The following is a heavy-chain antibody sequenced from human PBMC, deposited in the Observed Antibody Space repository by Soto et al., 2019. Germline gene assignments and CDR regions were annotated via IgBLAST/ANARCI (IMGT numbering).Heavy chain of an antibody. V-gene: IGHV3-23*01. CDR2: VSGSGGST. CDR1: GFTFSSYA. J-gene: IGHJ4*02. D-gene: IGHD2-15*01. CDR3: AKDCAGYCSGDSCFGFFDN. Sequence: EVQLLESGGGLVQPGGSLRLSCAASGFTFSSYAMSWVRQAPGKGLEWVSFVSGSGGSTYYADSVKGRFTISRDNSKNALQLQMNSLSGEDTAIYYYAKDCAGYCSGDSCFGFFDNWGQGTLVTVSS.